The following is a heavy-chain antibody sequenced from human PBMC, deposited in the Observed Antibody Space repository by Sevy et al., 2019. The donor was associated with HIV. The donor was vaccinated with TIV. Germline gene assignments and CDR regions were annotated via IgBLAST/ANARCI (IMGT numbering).Heavy chain of an antibody. D-gene: IGHD3-3*01. CDR2: INHREVT. CDR3: VRFDTKIKIFGVPRGAY. Sequence: SETLSLTCTVYGGSFSDFYRNWIRQSPGKGLEWIGEINHREVTNYNPSLKSRATISADASNRQFSLKLTSVTAADTAVYYCVRFDTKIKIFGVPRGAYWGPGTLVTVSS. V-gene: IGHV4-34*01. CDR1: GGSFSDFY. J-gene: IGHJ4*02.